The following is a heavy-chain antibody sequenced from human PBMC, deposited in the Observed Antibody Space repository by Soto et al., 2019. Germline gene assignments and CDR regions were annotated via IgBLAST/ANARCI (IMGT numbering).Heavy chain of an antibody. CDR1: GNTVTGYG. D-gene: IGHD2-8*01. J-gene: IGHJ4*02. Sequence: GASVKVSCKASGNTVTGYGLSWVRQAPGQGLEWMGWISSYNGNTRYAQKFQGRVSMTTDTSTNTGSMELRSLTSDDTAVYYCATGGGRTYGDFDFWGQGTPVTVSS. CDR2: ISSYNGNT. CDR3: ATGGGRTYGDFDF. V-gene: IGHV1-18*01.